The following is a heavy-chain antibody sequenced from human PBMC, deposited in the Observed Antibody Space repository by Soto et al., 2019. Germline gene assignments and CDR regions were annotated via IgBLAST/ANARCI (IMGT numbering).Heavy chain of an antibody. CDR2: IDPSDSYT. Sequence: PGESLKISCKGSGYSFTSYWISWVRQMPGKGLEWMGRIDPSDSYTNYSPSFQGHVTISADKSISTAYLQWSSLKASDTAMYYCARHYLNPPITRAHYYYGMDVWGQGTTVTVSS. J-gene: IGHJ6*02. CDR1: GYSFTSYW. V-gene: IGHV5-10-1*01. CDR3: ARHYLNPPITRAHYYYGMDV. D-gene: IGHD3-10*01.